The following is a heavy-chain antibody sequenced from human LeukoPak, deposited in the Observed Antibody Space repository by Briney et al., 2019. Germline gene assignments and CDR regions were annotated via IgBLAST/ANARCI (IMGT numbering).Heavy chain of an antibody. V-gene: IGHV4-59*08. CDR1: GVSISSYY. CDR2: IFYSGNT. CDR3: ARLAAISGSHYPDD. J-gene: IGHJ4*02. Sequence: PAETLSLTCTASGVSISSYYWSWIRQPPGKGLEWIGYIFYSGNTIYNPSLRSRVTISANTSKNHFSLRLRAVTAADTAVYYCARLAAISGSHYPDDWGQGTLVTVSS. D-gene: IGHD1-26*01.